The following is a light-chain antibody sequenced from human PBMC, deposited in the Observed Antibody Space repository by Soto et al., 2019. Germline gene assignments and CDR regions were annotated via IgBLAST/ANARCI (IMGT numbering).Light chain of an antibody. V-gene: IGLV2-14*03. CDR2: EVS. CDR1: SSDVGAYDY. CDR3: SSFTRSSTRV. J-gene: IGLJ1*01. Sequence: SALSQPASLTGSPGQSIAISCTGTSSDVGAYDYVSWYQQHPDKAPKLMIYEVSNRPSGVSNRFSGSKSVNTATLTIFGLQAEDEADYYCSSFTRSSTRVFGTGTKVTVL.